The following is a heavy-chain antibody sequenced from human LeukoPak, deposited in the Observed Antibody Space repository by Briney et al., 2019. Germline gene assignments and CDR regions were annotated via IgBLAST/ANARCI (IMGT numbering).Heavy chain of an antibody. CDR3: ARDSTSTYYFDY. CDR1: GFTFSSNY. CDR2: IYIGGNT. D-gene: IGHD5/OR15-5a*01. V-gene: IGHV3-53*01. Sequence: GGSLRLSCAASGFTFSSNYMSWVRQAPGKGLEWVSVIYIGGNTYYADSVKGRFTISRDNSKNTLYLQMNNLRAEDTAVYYCARDSTSTYYFDYWGQGTLVTVSS. J-gene: IGHJ4*02.